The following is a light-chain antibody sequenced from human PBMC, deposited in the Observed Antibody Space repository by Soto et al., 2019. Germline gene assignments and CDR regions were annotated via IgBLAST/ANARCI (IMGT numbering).Light chain of an antibody. Sequence: CTGTSSDVGGYNYVSWYQQHPGKAPKLMIYDVSNRPSGVSNRFSGSKSGNTASLTISGLQAEDEADYYCSSYTSSSTAIIFGTGTKVTVL. CDR2: DVS. CDR3: SSYTSSSTAII. J-gene: IGLJ1*01. CDR1: SSDVGGYNY. V-gene: IGLV2-14*04.